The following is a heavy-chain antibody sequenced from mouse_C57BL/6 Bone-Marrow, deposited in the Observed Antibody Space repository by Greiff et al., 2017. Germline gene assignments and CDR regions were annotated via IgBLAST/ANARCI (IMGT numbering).Heavy chain of an antibody. V-gene: IGHV1-15*01. CDR2: IDPETGGT. D-gene: IGHD2-3*01. CDR1: GYTFTDYE. J-gene: IGHJ2*01. CDR3: TDGYWFDY. Sequence: QVHVKQSGAELVRPGASVTLSCKASGYTFTDYEMHWVKQTPVHGLEWIGAIDPETGGTAYNQKFKGKAILTADKSSSTAYMELRSLTSEDSAVYYCTDGYWFDYWGQGTTLTVSS.